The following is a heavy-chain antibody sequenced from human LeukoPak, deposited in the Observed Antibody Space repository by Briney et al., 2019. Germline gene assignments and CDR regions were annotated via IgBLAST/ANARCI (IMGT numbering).Heavy chain of an antibody. CDR2: IIPILGIA. CDR1: GGTFSSYA. Sequence: GSSVKVSCKASGGTFSSYAISWVRQAPGQGLEWIGRIIPILGIANYAQKFQGRVTITADKSTSTAYMELSSLRSEDTAVYYCASVMTTVTTLDYWGQGTLVTVSS. V-gene: IGHV1-69*04. D-gene: IGHD4-17*01. J-gene: IGHJ4*02. CDR3: ASVMTTVTTLDY.